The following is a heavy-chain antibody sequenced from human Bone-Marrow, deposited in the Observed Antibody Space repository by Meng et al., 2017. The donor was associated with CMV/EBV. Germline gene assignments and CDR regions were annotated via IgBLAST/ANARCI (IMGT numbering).Heavy chain of an antibody. V-gene: IGHV3-48*03. J-gene: IGHJ4*02. CDR2: ISSSGSTI. CDR1: GFTFSSYE. D-gene: IGHD7-27*01. Sequence: GESLKISCAASGFTFSSYEMNWVRQAPGKGLEWVSYISSSGSTIYYADSVKGRFIISRDNAKNSLSLQVNSLRAEDTAMYYCATRRAGEFDHWGQGTLVTVSS. CDR3: ATRRAGEFDH.